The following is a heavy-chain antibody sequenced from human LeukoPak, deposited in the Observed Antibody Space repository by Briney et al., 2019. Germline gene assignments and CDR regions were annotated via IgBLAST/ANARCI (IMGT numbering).Heavy chain of an antibody. CDR2: IIPILGAA. CDR3: ARDQRLEMATMKFDY. CDR1: GGTFSSYV. D-gene: IGHD5-24*01. V-gene: IGHV1-69*13. Sequence: SVKVSCKASGGTFSSYVINWLRQAPGQGLEWMGGIIPILGAANYTQKFQGRLTITADESTSTAYMELSSLRSDDTAVYYCARDQRLEMATMKFDYWGQGTLVTVSS. J-gene: IGHJ4*02.